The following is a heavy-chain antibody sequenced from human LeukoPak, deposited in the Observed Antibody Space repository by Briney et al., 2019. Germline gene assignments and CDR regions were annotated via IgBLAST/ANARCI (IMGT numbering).Heavy chain of an antibody. Sequence: GGSLRLSCAASGFTFSSYSMNWVRQAPGKGLEWVSSISSSSSYIYYADSVKGRFTISRDNAKNSLYLQMNSLRAEDTAVYYCARGKQQLGHYSFDYWGQGTLVTVSS. V-gene: IGHV3-21*01. D-gene: IGHD6-13*01. CDR3: ARGKQQLGHYSFDY. CDR2: ISSSSSYI. J-gene: IGHJ4*02. CDR1: GFTFSSYS.